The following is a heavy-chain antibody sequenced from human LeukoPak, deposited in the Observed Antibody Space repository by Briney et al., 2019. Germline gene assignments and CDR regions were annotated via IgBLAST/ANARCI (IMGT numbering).Heavy chain of an antibody. CDR3: ASMIVVVRAYFDY. Sequence: GGSLRLSCAASGFTFSSYAMSWVRQAPGKGLEWVSAVSGSGGSTYYADPVKGRFTISRDNSNNTLYLQMHSLRAEDTAVYYCASMIVVVRAYFDYWGQGTLVTASS. CDR2: VSGSGGST. D-gene: IGHD3-22*01. V-gene: IGHV3-23*01. J-gene: IGHJ4*02. CDR1: GFTFSSYA.